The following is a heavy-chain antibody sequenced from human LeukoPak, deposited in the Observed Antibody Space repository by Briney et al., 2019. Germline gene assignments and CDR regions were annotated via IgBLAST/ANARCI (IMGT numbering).Heavy chain of an antibody. D-gene: IGHD2-15*01. CDR2: IYPGDSDT. Sequence: GESLKISCQGSGYSFTYYWIAWVRQMPGKGLEWMGIIYPGDSDTRYSPSFQGQVTISADKSISTAYLQWSRLEASDTAMYYCARHVSTASAARGFDIWGQGTMVTVSS. CDR3: ARHVSTASAARGFDI. J-gene: IGHJ3*02. V-gene: IGHV5-51*01. CDR1: GYSFTYYW.